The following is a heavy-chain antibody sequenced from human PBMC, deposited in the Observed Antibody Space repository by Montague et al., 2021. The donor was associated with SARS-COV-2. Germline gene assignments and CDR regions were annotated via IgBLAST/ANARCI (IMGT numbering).Heavy chain of an antibody. D-gene: IGHD3-10*01. Sequence: CAISGDSVSSNSAAWNWIRQSPSRGLEWLGRTCYRSKWYNDYAVSVKSRITINPDTSKNQFSLQLNSVTPEDTAVYYCARGLWFGELLKRYYYYGMDVWGQGTTVTVSS. CDR2: TCYRSKWYN. V-gene: IGHV6-1*01. CDR1: GDSVSSNSAA. CDR3: ARGLWFGELLKRYYYYGMDV. J-gene: IGHJ6*02.